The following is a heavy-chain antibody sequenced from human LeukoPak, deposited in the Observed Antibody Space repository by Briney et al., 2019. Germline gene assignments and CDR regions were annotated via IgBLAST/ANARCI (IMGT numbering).Heavy chain of an antibody. CDR1: GGSISNYY. Sequence: PSETLPLTCTVSGGSISNYYWSWIRQSPGKGLEYIGHIYYSGSSSYNPSLKSRVTISVDTSKNQFSLRLSSVTAADTAVYYCARHIAARLASGYYYYMDVWGKGTTVTVSS. CDR2: IYYSGSS. CDR3: ARHIAARLASGYYYYMDV. D-gene: IGHD6-6*01. V-gene: IGHV4-59*01. J-gene: IGHJ6*03.